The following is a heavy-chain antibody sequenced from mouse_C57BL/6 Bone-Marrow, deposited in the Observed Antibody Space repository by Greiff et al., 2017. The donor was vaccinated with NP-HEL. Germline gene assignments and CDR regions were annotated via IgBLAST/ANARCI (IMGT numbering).Heavy chain of an antibody. V-gene: IGHV1-64*01. J-gene: IGHJ3*01. CDR3: ARSPSYYYGAWFAY. D-gene: IGHD1-1*01. CDR2: IHPNSGST. Sequence: QVQLQQPGAELVKPGASVKLSCKASGYTFTSYWMHWVKQRPGQGLEWIGMIHPNSGSTNYNEKFKSKATLTVHKSSSTAYMQLSSLTSEDSAVYYCARSPSYYYGAWFAYWGQGTLVTVSA. CDR1: GYTFTSYW.